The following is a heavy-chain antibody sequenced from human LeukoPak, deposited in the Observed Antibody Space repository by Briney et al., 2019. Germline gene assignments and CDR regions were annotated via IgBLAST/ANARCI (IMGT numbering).Heavy chain of an antibody. J-gene: IGHJ6*02. CDR2: IKQDGSEK. Sequence: GGSLRLSCEASGFTFSSHWMSWVRQAPGKGLEWVAIIKQDGSEKDYVDSVTGRSTISRDNAKNSLYLQMNSLRDEDTAVYYCARDTSAWRYGMDVWGQGTTVTVSS. V-gene: IGHV3-7*01. CDR3: ARDTSAWRYGMDV. D-gene: IGHD6-19*01. CDR1: GFTFSSHW.